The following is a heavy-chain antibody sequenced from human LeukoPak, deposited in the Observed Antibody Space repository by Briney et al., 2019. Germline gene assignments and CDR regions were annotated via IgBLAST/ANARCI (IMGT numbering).Heavy chain of an antibody. J-gene: IGHJ4*02. CDR3: AKDPIRIVGAFDY. D-gene: IGHD1-26*01. V-gene: IGHV3-23*01. CDR1: GFTFSSYA. Sequence: PGGSLRLSCAASGFTFSSYAMSWVRQAPGKGLEWVSAISGSGGSTYYPDSVKGRFTISRDNSKNTLYLQMNSLRAEDTAVYYCAKDPIRIVGAFDYWGQGTLVTVSS. CDR2: ISGSGGST.